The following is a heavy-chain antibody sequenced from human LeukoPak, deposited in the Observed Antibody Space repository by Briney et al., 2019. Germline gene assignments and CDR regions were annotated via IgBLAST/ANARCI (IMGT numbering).Heavy chain of an antibody. CDR1: GGSFSGYY. V-gene: IGHV4-34*01. Sequence: SETLSLTCAVYGGSFSGYYWSWIRQPPGKGLEWIGEINHSGSTNYNPSLKSRVTISVDTSKNQFSLKLSSVTAADAAVYYCARARRYYYDSSGYFDYWGQGTLVTVSS. D-gene: IGHD3-22*01. CDR2: INHSGST. J-gene: IGHJ4*02. CDR3: ARARRYYYDSSGYFDY.